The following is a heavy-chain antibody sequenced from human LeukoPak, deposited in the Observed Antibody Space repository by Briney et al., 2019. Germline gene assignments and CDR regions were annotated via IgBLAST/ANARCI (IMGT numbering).Heavy chain of an antibody. J-gene: IGHJ4*02. CDR3: AREKGGSFWDY. Sequence: ASVKVSCKASGYSLTTYYMHWVRQAPGQGLEWVGIINIPSGGSTRYAQNLQGRVTMTRDTSTSTVYMELSSLRSEDTAVYYCAREKGGSFWDYWGQGTLVTVSS. D-gene: IGHD1-26*01. CDR1: GYSLTTYY. CDR2: INIPSGGST. V-gene: IGHV1-46*01.